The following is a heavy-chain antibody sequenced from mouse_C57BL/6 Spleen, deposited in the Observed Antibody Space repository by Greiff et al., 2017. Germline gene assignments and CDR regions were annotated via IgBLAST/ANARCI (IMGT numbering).Heavy chain of an antibody. V-gene: IGHV1-74*01. J-gene: IGHJ4*01. Sequence: VQLQQPGAELVKPGASVKVSCKASGYTFTSYWMHWVKQRPGQGLEWIGRIHPSDSDTNYNQKFKGKATLTVDKYSSTAYMQLSSLTSEDSAVYFCAICGNYEDYAMCYWGQGASVTVSS. CDR3: AICGNYEDYAMCY. D-gene: IGHD2-1*01. CDR2: IHPSDSDT. CDR1: GYTFTSYW.